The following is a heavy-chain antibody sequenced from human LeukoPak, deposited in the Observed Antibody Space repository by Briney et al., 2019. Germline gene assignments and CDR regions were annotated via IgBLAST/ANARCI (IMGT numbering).Heavy chain of an antibody. CDR1: GYTFTGYY. V-gene: IGHV1-2*02. CDR3: ARERIGGYCSSTSCYENYFDY. CDR2: INPNSGDT. D-gene: IGHD2-2*01. Sequence: VASVKVSCKASGYTFTGYYMHWVRQAPGQGLEWMGWINPNSGDTNYAQKFQGRVTMTRDTSISTAYMELSRLRSDDTAVYYCARERIGGYCSSTSCYENYFDYWGQGTLVTVSS. J-gene: IGHJ4*02.